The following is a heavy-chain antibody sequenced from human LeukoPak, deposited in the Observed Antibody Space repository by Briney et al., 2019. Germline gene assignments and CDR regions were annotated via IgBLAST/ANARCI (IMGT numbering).Heavy chain of an antibody. CDR1: GFTFSSYS. V-gene: IGHV3-21*01. CDR2: ISSSSSYI. Sequence: GGSLRLSCAASGFTFSSYSMNWVRQAPGKGLEWVSSISSSSSYIYYADSVKGRFTISRDNAKNPLYLQMNSLRAEDTAVYYCARAPNPTIFGVVDAFDIWGQGTMVTVSS. D-gene: IGHD3-3*01. CDR3: ARAPNPTIFGVVDAFDI. J-gene: IGHJ3*02.